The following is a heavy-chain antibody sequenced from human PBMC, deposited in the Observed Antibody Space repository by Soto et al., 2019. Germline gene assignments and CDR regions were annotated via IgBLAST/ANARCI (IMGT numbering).Heavy chain of an antibody. J-gene: IGHJ4*02. CDR1: GYTFTSYG. V-gene: IGHV1-18*01. CDR3: ARDNIVLVPAAHSFDY. Sequence: GASVKVSCKASGYTFTSYGISWVRQAPGQGLEWMGWISAYNGNTNYAQKLQGRVTMTTDTSTSTAYMELRSLRSEDTAVYYCARDNIVLVPAAHSFDYWGQGTLVTVSS. CDR2: ISAYNGNT. D-gene: IGHD2-2*01.